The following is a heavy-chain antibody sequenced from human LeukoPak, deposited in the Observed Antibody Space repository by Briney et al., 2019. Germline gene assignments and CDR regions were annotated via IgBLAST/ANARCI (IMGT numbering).Heavy chain of an antibody. J-gene: IGHJ4*02. D-gene: IGHD3-22*01. CDR1: GFXFSSYG. V-gene: IGHV3-30*18. CDR3: AKSDSSGYYLDY. Sequence: PGGSLRLSCAASGFXFSSYGMHWVRQAPGKGLEWMAVISYDGSNKYYADSVKGRFTISRDNSKNTLYLQMNSLRAEDTAVYYCAKSDSSGYYLDYWGQGTLVTVSS. CDR2: ISYDGSNK.